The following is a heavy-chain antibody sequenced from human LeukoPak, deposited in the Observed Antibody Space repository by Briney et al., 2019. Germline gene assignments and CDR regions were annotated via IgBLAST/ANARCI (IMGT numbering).Heavy chain of an antibody. V-gene: IGHV1-18*01. Sequence: ASVKVSCKASGYTFPSYGISWLRQAPGQRLEWMGWISAHNGDTKYAQKLQGRVTMTTDMSTSTAYMDLRSLRSDDTAVYYCARDTKRGGYCSGGRCYSWFDFWGQGTLVTVSS. J-gene: IGHJ4*02. CDR2: ISAHNGDT. CDR3: ARDTKRGGYCSGGRCYSWFDF. CDR1: GYTFPSYG. D-gene: IGHD2-15*01.